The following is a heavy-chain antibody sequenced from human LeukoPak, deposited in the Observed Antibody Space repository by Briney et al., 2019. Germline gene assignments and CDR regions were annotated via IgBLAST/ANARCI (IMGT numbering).Heavy chain of an antibody. CDR1: GFTFSSYS. CDR2: ISSSSSYI. V-gene: IGHV3-21*01. J-gene: IGHJ3*02. D-gene: IGHD1-7*01. CDR3: ARDSGGTTWSGAFDI. Sequence: PGGSLRHSCAASGFTFSSYSMNWVRQAPGKGLEWVSSISSSSSYIYYADSVKGRFTISRDNAKNSLYLQMNSLRAEDTAVYYCARDSGGTTWSGAFDIWGQGTMVTVSS.